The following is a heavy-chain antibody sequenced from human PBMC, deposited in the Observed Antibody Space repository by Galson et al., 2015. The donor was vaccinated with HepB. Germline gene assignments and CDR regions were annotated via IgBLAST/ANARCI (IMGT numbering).Heavy chain of an antibody. D-gene: IGHD3-10*01. V-gene: IGHV4-59*01. Sequence: ETLSLTCTVSGGSISTYYWSWIRQPPGKGLEWIGYNYYSGTTNYNPPLTSRVTTSVDTSKNQFSLKLSSVTAADTTVYYCARGPSYRITMVRGVAPPHAIDIWGQGTMVTVSS. CDR1: GGSISTYY. CDR3: ARGPSYRITMVRGVAPPHAIDI. J-gene: IGHJ3*02. CDR2: NYYSGTT.